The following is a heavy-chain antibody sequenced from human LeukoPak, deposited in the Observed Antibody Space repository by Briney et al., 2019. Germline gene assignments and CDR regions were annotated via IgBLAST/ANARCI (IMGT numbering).Heavy chain of an antibody. CDR2: ISYDGANN. CDR1: GFTFSNYA. J-gene: IGHJ6*01. CDR3: SRDYYGMDV. Sequence: GRSLRLSCAASGFTFSNYAMHWVRQAPGKGLEWVAFISYDGANNYYEDSVKGRFTISRDYSKNTLYLQMNSLRAEDTAVYFCSRDYYGMDVWGQGTTVTVSS. V-gene: IGHV3-30-3*01.